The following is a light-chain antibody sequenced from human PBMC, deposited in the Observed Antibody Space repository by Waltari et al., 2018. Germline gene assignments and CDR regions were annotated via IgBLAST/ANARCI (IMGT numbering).Light chain of an antibody. J-gene: IGKJ1*01. V-gene: IGKV1-39*01. CDR3: QQSYSTPRT. Sequence: QMTQSPSSLSAFVGDRVTITCRASQGISSYLNWYQQKPGKAPKLLIYAASSLQSEVPSRFSGSGSGTDFTLTISSLQPEDFATYYCQQSYSTPRTFGQGTKVEIK. CDR1: QGISSY. CDR2: AAS.